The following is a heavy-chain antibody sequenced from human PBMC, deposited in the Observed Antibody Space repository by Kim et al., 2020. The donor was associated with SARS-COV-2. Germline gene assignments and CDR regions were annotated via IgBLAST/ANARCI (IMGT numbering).Heavy chain of an antibody. Sequence: KGRFTISRDNAKNSLYLQMNSLRAEDTAVYYCARDISFIAAAGEDAFDIWGQGTMVTVSS. J-gene: IGHJ3*02. V-gene: IGHV3-11*06. D-gene: IGHD6-13*01. CDR3: ARDISFIAAAGEDAFDI.